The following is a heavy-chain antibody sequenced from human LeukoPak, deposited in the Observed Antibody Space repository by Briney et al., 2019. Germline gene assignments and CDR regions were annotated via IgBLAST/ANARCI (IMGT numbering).Heavy chain of an antibody. CDR2: IWYDGSNK. J-gene: IGHJ6*02. CDR3: ARDGAAAGTTHNYGMDV. D-gene: IGHD6-13*01. Sequence: GGSLRLSCAASGFTFSSYGMHWVRQAPGKGLEWVAVIWYDGSNKYYADSVKGRFTISRDNSKNTLYLQMNSLRAEDTAVYYCARDGAAAGTTHNYGMDVWGQGTTVTVPS. V-gene: IGHV3-33*01. CDR1: GFTFSSYG.